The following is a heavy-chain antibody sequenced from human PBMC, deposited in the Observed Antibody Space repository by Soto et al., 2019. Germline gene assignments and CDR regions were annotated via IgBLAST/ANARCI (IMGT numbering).Heavy chain of an antibody. Sequence: SETLSLTCTVSGGSISSYYWSWIRQPPGKGLEWIGYIYYSGSTNYNPSLKSRVTISVDTSKNQFSLKLSSVTAADTAVYYCARHRIVVVVAATFDAFDIWGQGTMVTVSS. CDR3: ARHRIVVVVAATFDAFDI. CDR2: IYYSGST. J-gene: IGHJ3*02. V-gene: IGHV4-59*08. CDR1: GGSISSYY. D-gene: IGHD2-15*01.